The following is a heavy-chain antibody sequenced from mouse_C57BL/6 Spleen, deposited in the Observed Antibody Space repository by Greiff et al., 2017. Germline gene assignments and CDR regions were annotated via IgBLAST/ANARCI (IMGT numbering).Heavy chain of an antibody. D-gene: IGHD1-1*01. CDR2: INPSYGGT. J-gene: IGHJ3*01. CDR3: ARSDYGSSYQAGFAY. CDR1: GYTFTSYW. V-gene: IGHV1-53*01. Sequence: QVQLQQPGTELVKPGASVKLSCKASGYTFTSYWMHWVKQRPGQGLEWIGNINPSYGGTNYNEKFKSKATLTVDKSSSTAYMQLSSLTSEDSAVYYCARSDYGSSYQAGFAYWGQGTLVTVSA.